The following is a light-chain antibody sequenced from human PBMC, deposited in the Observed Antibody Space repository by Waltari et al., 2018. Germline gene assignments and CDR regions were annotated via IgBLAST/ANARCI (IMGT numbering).Light chain of an antibody. Sequence: DIQMTQSPSTLSASVGDRVTITCRASQSISSWLAWYQQKPGKAPKLLIYKASSFESGVPSRFRGRGSGTEFTLTISSLQPDDFATYYCQQYNSYPYTFGQGTKLEIK. CDR1: QSISSW. J-gene: IGKJ2*01. V-gene: IGKV1-5*03. CDR3: QQYNSYPYT. CDR2: KAS.